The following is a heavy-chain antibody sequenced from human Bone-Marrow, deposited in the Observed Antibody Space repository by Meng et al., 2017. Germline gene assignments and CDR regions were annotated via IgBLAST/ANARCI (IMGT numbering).Heavy chain of an antibody. CDR3: ARVGYSGSRVTSYYFDY. J-gene: IGHJ4*02. Sequence: QGQLQESGQGLVKPSQPLSLTGPVSGGSISSGGYYWSWIRQHPGKGLEWIGYIYYSGSTYYNPSLKSLVTISVDTSKNQFSLKLSSVTAADTAVYYCARVGYSGSRVTSYYFDYWGQGTLVTVSS. V-gene: IGHV4-31*01. D-gene: IGHD1-26*01. CDR2: IYYSGST. CDR1: GGSISSGGYY.